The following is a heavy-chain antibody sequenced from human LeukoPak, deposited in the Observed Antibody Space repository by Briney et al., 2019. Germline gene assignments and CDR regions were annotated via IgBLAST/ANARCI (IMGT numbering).Heavy chain of an antibody. CDR2: IIPIFGTA. CDR1: GGTFSSYA. J-gene: IGHJ3*02. V-gene: IGHV1-69*05. D-gene: IGHD1-26*01. Sequence: GASVKVSCKASGGTFSSYAISWVRQAPGQGLEWMGGIIPIFGTANYAQKFQGRVTITTDESTSTAYMELSSLRSEDTAVYYCASPGAASYYAFDIWGQGTMVTVSS. CDR3: ASPGAASYYAFDI.